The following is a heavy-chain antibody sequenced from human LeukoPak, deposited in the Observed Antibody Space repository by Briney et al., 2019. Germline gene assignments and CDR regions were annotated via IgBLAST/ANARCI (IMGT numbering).Heavy chain of an antibody. CDR3: ARGSSSPVPNFDY. J-gene: IGHJ4*02. V-gene: IGHV1-2*02. CDR2: INANNGGT. Sequence: GASVKGSCKASGYTFTGYYMHWVRQAPGQGLEWVGWINANNGGTSYAQKFQGRVTMTRDTSITTAYMVLPTLTSDDTAVYYCARGSSSPVPNFDYWGQGTLVTVSS. CDR1: GYTFTGYY. D-gene: IGHD2-2*01.